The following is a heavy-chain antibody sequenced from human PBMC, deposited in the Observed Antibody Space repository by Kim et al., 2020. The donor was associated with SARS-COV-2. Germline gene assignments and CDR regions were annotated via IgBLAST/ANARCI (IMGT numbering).Heavy chain of an antibody. CDR3: ARHVAAADAENFQD. J-gene: IGHJ1*01. D-gene: IGHD6-13*01. Sequence: GGSLRLSCAASGFTFSTYWMSWVRQAPGKGLEWVANIKRDGSEKYYVDSVKGRFTISRDNAKNSVFLQMNSLRAEDTAVYYCARHVAAADAENFQDWGQGTLVTVSS. V-gene: IGHV3-7*05. CDR2: IKRDGSEK. CDR1: GFTFSTYW.